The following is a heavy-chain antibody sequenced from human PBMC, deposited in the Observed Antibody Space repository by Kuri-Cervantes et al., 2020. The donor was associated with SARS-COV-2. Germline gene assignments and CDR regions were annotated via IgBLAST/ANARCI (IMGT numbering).Heavy chain of an antibody. CDR1: GGSFSGYY. CDR2: INHSGST. CDR3: ARRGSSLYYYYGMDV. D-gene: IGHD3-10*01. J-gene: IGHJ6*02. V-gene: IGHV4-34*01. Sequence: SQTLSLTCAVYGGSFSGYYWSWIRQPPGKGLEWIGEINHSGSTNYNPSLKSRVTVSVDTSKNQFSLKLSSVTAADTAVYYCARRGSSLYYYYGMDVWGQGTTVTVSS.